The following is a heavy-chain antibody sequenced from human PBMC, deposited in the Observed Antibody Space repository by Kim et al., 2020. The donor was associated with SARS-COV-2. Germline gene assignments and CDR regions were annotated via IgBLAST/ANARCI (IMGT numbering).Heavy chain of an antibody. CDR2: ISSSSSYI. CDR1: GFTFSSYS. CDR3: ARDREATADAFDI. Sequence: GGSLRLSCAASGFTFSSYSMNWVRQAPGKGLEWVSSISSSSSYIYYADSVKGRFTISRDNAKNSLYLQMNSLRAEDTAVYYCARDREATADAFDIWGQGTMVTVSS. V-gene: IGHV3-21*01. J-gene: IGHJ3*02. D-gene: IGHD1-26*01.